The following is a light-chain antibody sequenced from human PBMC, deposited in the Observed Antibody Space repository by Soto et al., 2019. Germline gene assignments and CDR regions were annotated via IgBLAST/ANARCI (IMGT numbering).Light chain of an antibody. CDR3: QKYNSAPNT. Sequence: DVQMTQSPSSLSASVGDRVTITCRASRDISSSLAWYQQKPRKVPKLLIYAASTLHAGVQSRFSGSGSGTFFTLTINSLQPEDVATYYCQKYNSAPNTFGRGTRLEIK. CDR1: RDISSS. J-gene: IGKJ2*01. CDR2: AAS. V-gene: IGKV1-27*01.